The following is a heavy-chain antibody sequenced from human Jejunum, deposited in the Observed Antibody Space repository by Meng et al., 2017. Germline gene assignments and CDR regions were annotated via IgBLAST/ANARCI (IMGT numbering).Heavy chain of an antibody. J-gene: IGHJ4*02. V-gene: IGHV3-21*01. CDR2: ISSGSRYI. CDR3: ASRCVYSTYGYRELEFDY. D-gene: IGHD5-18*01. Sequence: GESLKISCAASGFTFSSKSMNWVRQAPGKGLEWVSSISSGSRYIYYTDSVKGRFTISRDNARNSLFLQMNSLRAEDTAVYYCASRCVYSTYGYRELEFDYWGQGTLVTVSS. CDR1: GFTFSSKS.